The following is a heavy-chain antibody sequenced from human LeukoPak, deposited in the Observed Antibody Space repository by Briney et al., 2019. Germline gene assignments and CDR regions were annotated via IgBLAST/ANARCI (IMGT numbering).Heavy chain of an antibody. J-gene: IGHJ4*02. Sequence: ASVNVSCKASVYTFRSYALTWVRQAPGQGLEWMGWVSPYTGHTEYAQTFQGRVTMTADTSTTTSYLELRSLRSDDTAMYFCARESDYGGNYYYLDSWGQGTLVTVSS. CDR2: VSPYTGHT. CDR1: VYTFRSYA. CDR3: ARESDYGGNYYYLDS. V-gene: IGHV1-18*04. D-gene: IGHD4-23*01.